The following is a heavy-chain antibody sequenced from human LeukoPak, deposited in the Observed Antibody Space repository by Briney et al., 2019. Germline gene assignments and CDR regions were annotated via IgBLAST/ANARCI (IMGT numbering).Heavy chain of an antibody. V-gene: IGHV3-48*03. CDR3: AKDRGSGSYPSPLFDY. CDR2: IRSSGDTV. CDR1: GFTFSSYD. J-gene: IGHJ4*02. D-gene: IGHD3-10*01. Sequence: PGGSLRLSCAASGFTFSSYDMNWVRQAPGKGLEWVSFIRSSGDTVYYTDSVKGRFTISRDNAKNSLDLQMNSLRAEDTAVYYCAKDRGSGSYPSPLFDYWGQGTLVTVST.